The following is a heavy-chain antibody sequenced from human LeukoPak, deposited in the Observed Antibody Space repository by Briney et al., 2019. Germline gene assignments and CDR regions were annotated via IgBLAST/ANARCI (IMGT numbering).Heavy chain of an antibody. J-gene: IGHJ3*02. Sequence: SETLSLTCTVSGGSVSSGSYYWSWIRQPPGKGLEWIGYIYYSGSTNYNPSLKSRVTISVDTSKNQFSLKLSSVTAADTAVYYCARVTSPDAFDIWGQGTTVTVSS. V-gene: IGHV4-61*01. CDR3: ARVTSPDAFDI. CDR2: IYYSGST. CDR1: GGSVSSGSYY.